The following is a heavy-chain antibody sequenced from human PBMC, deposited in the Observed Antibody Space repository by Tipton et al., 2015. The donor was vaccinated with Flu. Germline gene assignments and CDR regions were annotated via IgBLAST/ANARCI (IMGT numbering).Heavy chain of an antibody. CDR3: ARRSCSGGTCYYFDY. CDR1: GGSISSSRYY. Sequence: TLSLTCTVSGGSISSSRYYWGWIRQPPGKGLEWIGSIYHSGSTYYNPSLKSRVTISLDTSKNEFSLTVSSVSAADTAVYYCARRSCSGGTCYYFDYWGKGTLVTVSS. J-gene: IGHJ4*02. D-gene: IGHD2-15*01. CDR2: IYHSGST. V-gene: IGHV4-39*07.